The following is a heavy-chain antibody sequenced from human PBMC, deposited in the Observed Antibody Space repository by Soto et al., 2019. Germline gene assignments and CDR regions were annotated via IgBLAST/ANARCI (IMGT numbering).Heavy chain of an antibody. V-gene: IGHV3-30*04. J-gene: IGHJ2*01. Sequence: QVQLVESGGGVVQPGKSLRVSCTASGFTFNTYAMQLVRQAPGKGLEWVAVVSSEGGREFYADSVKGRFTISRDNSKNLLYLEMSYLTTEDAAIYYCARENFYGGYVIGSLDLWGRGTLVSVSS. CDR2: VSSEGGRE. CDR3: ARENFYGGYVIGSLDL. CDR1: GFTFNTYA. D-gene: IGHD4-17*01.